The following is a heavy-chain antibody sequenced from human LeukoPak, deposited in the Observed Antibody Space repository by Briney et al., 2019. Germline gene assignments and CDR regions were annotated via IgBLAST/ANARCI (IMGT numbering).Heavy chain of an antibody. J-gene: IGHJ3*02. CDR1: GFTFSSYA. CDR2: ISGNGGSI. D-gene: IGHD6-13*01. Sequence: GGSLRLSCAASGFTFSSYAMSWVRQAPGKGLEWVSAISGNGGSIYYADSVKGRFTISRDNSKNTLYLQMNSLRAEDTAVYYCAKTTAGPYDTFDIWGQGTMVTVPS. V-gene: IGHV3-23*01. CDR3: AKTTAGPYDTFDI.